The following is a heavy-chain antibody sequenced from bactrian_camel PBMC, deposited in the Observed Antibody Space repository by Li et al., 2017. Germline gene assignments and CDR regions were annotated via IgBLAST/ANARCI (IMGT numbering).Heavy chain of an antibody. CDR2: VDSVGKT. CDR3: AADTSPLEAGTSRLDRRRYNV. CDR1: GDTDRNYC. V-gene: IGHV3S53*01. D-gene: IGHD6*01. J-gene: IGHJ4*01. Sequence: VQLVESGGGSVQSGGSLSPSCVASGDTDRNYCMGWFRQVLGKEREGVAAVDSVGKTNYASFVKGRFSISKDNAKNTLYLQMNSLKPEDTAMYYCAADTSPLEAGTSRLDRRRYNVWGQGTQVTVS.